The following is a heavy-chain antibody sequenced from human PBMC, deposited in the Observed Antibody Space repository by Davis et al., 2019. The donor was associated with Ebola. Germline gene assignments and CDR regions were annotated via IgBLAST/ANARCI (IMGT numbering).Heavy chain of an antibody. CDR1: GFTFSSYA. D-gene: IGHD1-26*01. V-gene: IGHV3-23*01. CDR3: AKDWARIVGATRDY. CDR2: ISGSGGST. J-gene: IGHJ4*02. Sequence: GESLKISCAASGFTFSSYAMSWVRQAPGKGLEWVSAISGSGGSTYYADSVKGRFTISRDNSKNTLYLQMNSLRAEDTAVYYCAKDWARIVGATRDYWGQGTLVTVSS.